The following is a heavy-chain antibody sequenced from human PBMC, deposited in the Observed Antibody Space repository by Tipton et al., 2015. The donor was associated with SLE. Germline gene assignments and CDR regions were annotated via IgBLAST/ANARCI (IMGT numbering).Heavy chain of an antibody. CDR1: GGSFSGYY. V-gene: IGHV4-34*01. CDR2: INHSGIT. D-gene: IGHD3-16*01. J-gene: IGHJ3*02. CDR3: ASWGFDT. Sequence: LRLSCAVYGGSFSGYYWSWVRQPPGKGLEWIGEINHSGITNYKSSFKGRVTTSIDTSKNEFSLNLTSVTASDTAVYYCASWGFDTWGQGTMVTVSS.